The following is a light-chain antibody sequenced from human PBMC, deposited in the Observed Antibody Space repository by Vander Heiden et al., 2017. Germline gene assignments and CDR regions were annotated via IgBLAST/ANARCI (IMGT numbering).Light chain of an antibody. J-gene: IGKJ2*01. CDR1: QSISSY. CDR2: AAS. Sequence: DIQMTQSPSSLSASVGDRVTITCRASQSISSYLNWYQQKPVKAPKLLIYAASSLQSGVPSRFSGSGSGTDFTLTISMLQPEDFATYYCQQSYSTQYTFGQGTKLEIK. CDR3: QQSYSTQYT. V-gene: IGKV1-39*01.